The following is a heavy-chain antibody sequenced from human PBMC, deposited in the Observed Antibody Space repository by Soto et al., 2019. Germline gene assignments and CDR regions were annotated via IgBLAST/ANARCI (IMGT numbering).Heavy chain of an antibody. J-gene: IGHJ4*02. CDR3: ARERDDILSGYPHSDY. CDR1: GGSISSYY. CDR2: IYTSGST. V-gene: IGHV4-4*07. D-gene: IGHD3-9*01. Sequence: QVQLQESGTGLVKPSETLSLTCTVSGGSISSYYWSWIRQPAGKGLEWIGRIYTSGSTNYNPSLQRRVTMPVDTSQSQSSLKLSSVPAGDTAVYYCARERDDILSGYPHSDYWGQGTLVTASS.